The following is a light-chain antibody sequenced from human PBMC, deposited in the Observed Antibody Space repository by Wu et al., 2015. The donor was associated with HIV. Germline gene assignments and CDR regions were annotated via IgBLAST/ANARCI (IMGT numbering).Light chain of an antibody. CDR1: QSVSSN. CDR2: GAT. CDR3: QQYGSSLLT. J-gene: IGKJ4*01. V-gene: IGKV3-20*01. Sequence: EIVMTQSPATLSVSPGERATLSCRASQSVSSNLAWYQQKPGQAPRLLIYGATSRATGIADRFSGSGSEKDFTLTISRVEPEDFAVYYCQQYGSSLLTSGGGTKVEIK.